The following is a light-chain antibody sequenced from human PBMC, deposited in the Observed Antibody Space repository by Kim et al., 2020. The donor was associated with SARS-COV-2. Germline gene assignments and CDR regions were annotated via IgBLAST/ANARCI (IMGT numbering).Light chain of an antibody. CDR1: SLRNNY. CDR3: KSRDSSGNHLV. J-gene: IGLJ3*02. Sequence: ALGQTVRITCQGDSLRNNYASWYQQKPGQAPVLVIYSKNNRPSGIPDRFSGSSSGNTASLTITGAQAEDEADYYCKSRDSSGNHLVFGGGTQLTVL. V-gene: IGLV3-19*01. CDR2: SKN.